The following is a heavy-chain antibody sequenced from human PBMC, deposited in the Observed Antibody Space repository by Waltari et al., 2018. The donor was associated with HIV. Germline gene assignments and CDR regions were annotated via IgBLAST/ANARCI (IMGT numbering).Heavy chain of an antibody. CDR3: TRGSGRYEY. Sequence: EVQLVETGGGFVQPGRSLRLSCATSGFAFGDFPMTWVRHAPGKGLEWVGYIRAKAYGGTTEYAPSLKGRVTILRYDSKGIAHLQMNSLRIEDTGVYYCTRGSGRYEYWGQGTLVTVSS. J-gene: IGHJ4*02. D-gene: IGHD1-26*01. CDR2: IRAKAYGGTT. CDR1: GFAFGDFP. V-gene: IGHV3-49*04.